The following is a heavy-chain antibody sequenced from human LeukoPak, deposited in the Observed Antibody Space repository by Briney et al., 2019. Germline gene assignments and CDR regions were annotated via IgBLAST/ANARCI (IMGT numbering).Heavy chain of an antibody. D-gene: IGHD6-6*01. CDR2: ISGSGGST. CDR3: AKRVAARPRAYYYYGMDV. J-gene: IGHJ6*02. V-gene: IGHV3-23*01. CDR1: GFTFSSYA. Sequence: SGGSLRLSCAASGFTFSSYAMSWVRQAPGKGLEWVSAISGSGGSTYYADSVKGRFTISRDNSKNTLHLQMNSLRAEGTAVYYCAKRVAARPRAYYYYGMDVWGQGTTVTVSS.